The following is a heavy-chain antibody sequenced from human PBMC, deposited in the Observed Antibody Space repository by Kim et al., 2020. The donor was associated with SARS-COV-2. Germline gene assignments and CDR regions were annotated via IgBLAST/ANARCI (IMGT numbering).Heavy chain of an antibody. J-gene: IGHJ3*02. CDR3: ARVGAGGAFDI. D-gene: IGHD3-16*01. Sequence: IYYADSVKGRFTISRDNAKNSLYLQMNSLRAEDTAVYYCARVGAGGAFDIWGQGTMVTVSS. CDR2: I. V-gene: IGHV3-21*01.